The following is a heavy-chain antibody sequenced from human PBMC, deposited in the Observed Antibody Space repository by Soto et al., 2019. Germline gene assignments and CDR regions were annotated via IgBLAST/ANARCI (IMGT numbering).Heavy chain of an antibody. CDR3: ARDSISYGPGVNDY. V-gene: IGHV3-53*01. CDR2: IYSDGRT. Sequence: SGGSLRLSCAASGFTVSSSYMSWVRQAPGKGLEWVSIIYSDGRTYYADSMKGRFTISRDNSKNTLYLQMNSLRAEDTAIYYCARDSISYGPGVNDYWGQGTMVTVSS. CDR1: GFTVSSSY. D-gene: IGHD3-10*01. J-gene: IGHJ4*02.